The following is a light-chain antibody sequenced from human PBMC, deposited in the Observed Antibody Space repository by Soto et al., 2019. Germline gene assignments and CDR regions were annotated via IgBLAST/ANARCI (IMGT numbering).Light chain of an antibody. J-gene: IGKJ4*01. CDR3: QQTFKTPLT. CDR2: GTF. CDR1: QDIKTY. Sequence: IQLTQSPSSLSASVGDRVSITCRASQDIKTYLAWYQQKQGKAPKLLISGTFTLQSGVPSRFNGSGSGTDFTLTISRLQPEDFATYYCQQTFKTPLTFGGGTKLEIK. V-gene: IGKV1-9*01.